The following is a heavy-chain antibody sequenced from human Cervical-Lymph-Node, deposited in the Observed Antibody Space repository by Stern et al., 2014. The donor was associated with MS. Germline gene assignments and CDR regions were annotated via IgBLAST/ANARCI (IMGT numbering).Heavy chain of an antibody. CDR2: IFSNDEK. CDR1: GFSLDNVRMS. J-gene: IGHJ6*02. CDR3: ARVVITGYGMDI. V-gene: IGHV2-26*01. Sequence: VTLRESGPVLVKSTETLTLTCTVSGFSLDNVRMSVSWIRQPPGKALEWLAHIFSNDEKSYSTSLKNRLTISKDNSKSQVVLTMTNMDPADTATYYCARVVITGYGMDIWGQGTTVTVSS. D-gene: IGHD3-22*01.